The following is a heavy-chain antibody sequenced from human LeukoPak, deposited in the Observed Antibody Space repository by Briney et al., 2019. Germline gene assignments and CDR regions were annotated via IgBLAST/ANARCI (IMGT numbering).Heavy chain of an antibody. V-gene: IGHV3-30*02. CDR2: IRYDGCNK. Sequence: GGPLRLSCGASGFTFSSYGMHWVCQAPGKGLEWVAFIRYDGCNKYYAESVKGRFPISRDNSKNTLYLQMNSLRAEDTAVYFCAREIIGGASFLDYWGQGTLVTVSS. CDR1: GFTFSSYG. J-gene: IGHJ4*02. D-gene: IGHD1-26*01. CDR3: AREIIGGASFLDY.